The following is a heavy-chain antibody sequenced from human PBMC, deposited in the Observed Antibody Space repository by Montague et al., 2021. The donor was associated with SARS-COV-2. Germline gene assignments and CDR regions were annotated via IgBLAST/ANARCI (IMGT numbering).Heavy chain of an antibody. V-gene: IGHV4-59*01. CDR1: GGSTSSYY. J-gene: IGHJ4*02. CDR3: VRVGVSNWYSFFDY. D-gene: IGHD6-13*01. CDR2: IFNSGST. Sequence: SETLSLTCTVSGGSTSSYYWSWIRQPPGKGLEWIGYIFNSGSTNXNPSLKSRVTISVNTSKNQLSLRLRSVTAADTAVYYCVRVGVSNWYSFFDYWGQGTLVTVSS.